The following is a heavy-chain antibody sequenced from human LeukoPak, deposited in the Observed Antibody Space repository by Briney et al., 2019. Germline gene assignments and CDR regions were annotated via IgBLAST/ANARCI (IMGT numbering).Heavy chain of an antibody. V-gene: IGHV3-11*01. D-gene: IGHD3-3*01. J-gene: IGHJ3*02. Sequence: GGSLRLSCAASGFTFSSYAMSWIRQAPGKGLEWVSYISSSGSTIYYADSVKGRFTISRDNAKNSLYLQMNSLRAEDTAVYYCARDRRFLEWLSASGAFDIWGQGTMVTVSS. CDR1: GFTFSSYA. CDR3: ARDRRFLEWLSASGAFDI. CDR2: ISSSGSTI.